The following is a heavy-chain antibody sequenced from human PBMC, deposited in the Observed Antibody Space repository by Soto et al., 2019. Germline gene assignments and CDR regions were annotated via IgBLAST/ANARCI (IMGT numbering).Heavy chain of an antibody. CDR2: ISNSWTHT. V-gene: IGHV3-11*06. CDR3: ARDLNGFSYGGPDY. J-gene: IGHJ4*02. Sequence: PGGSLRLSCATSGFTFSDYYMSWIRRAPGKGLEWVSYISNSWTHTNYADSVQGRFTISRDNAKNALYLQMNNLRAEDTAVYYCARDLNGFSYGGPDYWGPGTLVTVSS. CDR1: GFTFSDYY. D-gene: IGHD5-18*01.